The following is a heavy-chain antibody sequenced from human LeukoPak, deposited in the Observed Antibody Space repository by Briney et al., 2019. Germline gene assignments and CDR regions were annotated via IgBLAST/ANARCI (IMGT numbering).Heavy chain of an antibody. J-gene: IGHJ6*03. CDR1: GGSISSGDYY. CDR3: ARDRTPRDYYYYMDV. CDR2: IYYSGST. Sequence: SQTLSLTCTVSGGSISSGDYYWSWIRQPPGKGLEWIGYIYYSGSTYYNPSLKSRVTISVDTSKNQFSLKLSSVTAADTAVYYCARDRTPRDYYYYMDVWGKGTTVTVSS. D-gene: IGHD3-16*02. V-gene: IGHV4-30-4*08.